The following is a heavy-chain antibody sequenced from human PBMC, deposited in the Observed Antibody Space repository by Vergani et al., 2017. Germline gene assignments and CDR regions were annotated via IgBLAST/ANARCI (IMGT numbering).Heavy chain of an antibody. CDR1: GFTFNHYA. J-gene: IGHJ6*02. D-gene: IGHD5-12*01. CDR3: AKANPRNSGYDYLYYYHAMDV. Sequence: EVPLLESGGDLVQPGGSLRLSCAASGFTFNHYAMNWVRQAPGKGLEWVSGISGSGGSTYYAGSVKGRFTISRDSSKNTLYLQMNSLSAGYTAVYYCAKANPRNSGYDYLYYYHAMDVWGQGTTVTVSS. V-gene: IGHV3-23*01. CDR2: ISGSGGST.